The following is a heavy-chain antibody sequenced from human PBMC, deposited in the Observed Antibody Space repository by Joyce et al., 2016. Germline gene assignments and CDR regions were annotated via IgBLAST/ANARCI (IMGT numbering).Heavy chain of an antibody. D-gene: IGHD5-18*01. V-gene: IGHV2-5*04. Sequence: QITLKESGPTLVKPTQTLTLTCTFSGFSLNTSGVAVGWIRQPPGEALEWLTLIYWNDEKRYRPSLRGRLTITKDTSKNQVVLMMTNMDPVDTGTYYCVHIRVLTTMEDWGQGTLVTVSS. CDR3: VHIRVLTTMED. CDR2: IYWNDEK. J-gene: IGHJ4*02. CDR1: GFSLNTSGVA.